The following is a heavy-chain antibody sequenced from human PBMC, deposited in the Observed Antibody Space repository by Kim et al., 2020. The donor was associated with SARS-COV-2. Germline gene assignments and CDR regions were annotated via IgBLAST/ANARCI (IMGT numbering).Heavy chain of an antibody. V-gene: IGHV4-59*01. D-gene: IGHD3-10*01. CDR2: IYYSGST. CDR1: GGSISSYC. J-gene: IGHJ5*02. Sequence: SETLSLTCTVSGGSISSYCWCWIRQRPGKGLEWIGYIYYSGSTNSNHSLTRRVTITVETSTNQFYLKLSSVTATDTAVSYCVSSLYKGSYYHVWFVPWG. CDR3: VSSLYKGSYYHVWFVP.